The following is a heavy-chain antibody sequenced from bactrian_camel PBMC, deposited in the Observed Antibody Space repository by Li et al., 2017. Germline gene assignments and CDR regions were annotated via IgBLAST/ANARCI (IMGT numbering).Heavy chain of an antibody. CDR1: TGFAFDDYT. V-gene: IGHV3-1*01. J-gene: IGHJ4*01. CDR2: IELDGTT. Sequence: VQLVESGGGLVQAGGSMRLSCTISTGFAFDDYTMGWSRQAPGKEREDVSLIELDGTTHYGQYVEGRFTISKDNYKNTLYLQMNSLKSEDTGMYYCAALHFAYGCEYNKKWSEFADWGQGTQVTVS. D-gene: IGHD5*01. CDR3: AALHFAYGCEYNKKWSEFAD.